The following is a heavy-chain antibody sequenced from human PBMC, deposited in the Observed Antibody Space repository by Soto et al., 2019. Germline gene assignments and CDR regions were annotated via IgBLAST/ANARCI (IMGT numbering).Heavy chain of an antibody. Sequence: GGSLRLSCAASGFTFSNAWMSWVRQAPGKGLEWVGRIKSKTDGGTTDYAAPVKGRFTISRDDSKNTLYLQMNSLKTEDTAVYYCTTDIEYSSPDYYYGMDVWGQGTTVTAP. J-gene: IGHJ6*02. V-gene: IGHV3-15*01. CDR2: IKSKTDGGTT. CDR1: GFTFSNAW. CDR3: TTDIEYSSPDYYYGMDV. D-gene: IGHD6-6*01.